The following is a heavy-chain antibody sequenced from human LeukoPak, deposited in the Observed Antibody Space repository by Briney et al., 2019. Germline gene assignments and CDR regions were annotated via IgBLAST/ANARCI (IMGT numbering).Heavy chain of an antibody. V-gene: IGHV4-59*01. J-gene: IGHJ4*02. Sequence: SETLSLTCTVSGGSISSYYWSWIRQPPGKGLEWIGYIYYSGSTNYNPSLKSRVTISVDTSKNQFSLKLSSVTAADTAVYYCASIKQLWGRDYWGQGTLVTVSS. CDR2: IYYSGST. CDR3: ASIKQLWGRDY. CDR1: GGSISSYY. D-gene: IGHD7-27*01.